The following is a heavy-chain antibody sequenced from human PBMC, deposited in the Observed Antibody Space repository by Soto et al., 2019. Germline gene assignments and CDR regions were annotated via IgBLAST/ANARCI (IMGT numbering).Heavy chain of an antibody. D-gene: IGHD6-13*01. V-gene: IGHV3-23*01. CDR1: GFTFNNYA. CDR2: ISGGGDTT. CDR3: AKHGPQYSSSLTHY. Sequence: EVQLLESGGGLVQPGESLRLSCAGSGFTFNNYAMTWVRQAPGKGPEWVSAISGGGDTTYCADSVKGRFTISRDNSKNTLYLQMNSLRAEDTAVYYCAKHGPQYSSSLTHYWGQGTLVTVSS. J-gene: IGHJ4*02.